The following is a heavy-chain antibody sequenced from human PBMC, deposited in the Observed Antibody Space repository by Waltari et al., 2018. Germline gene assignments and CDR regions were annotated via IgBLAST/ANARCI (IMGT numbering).Heavy chain of an antibody. CDR2: TSTSDDNT. J-gene: IGHJ4*02. D-gene: IGHD6-6*01. CDR1: GFTFSTNA. CDR3: AKDLHYIAAADY. Sequence: EVQLLESGGGLVQPGGSLRLSCAASGFTFSTNAMTWVRQAPGKGLDRVSTSTSDDNTYYADSVKGRFTISRDNSKNTLYLQMNSLTAEDTAIYYCAKDLHYIAAADYWGQGTLVTVSS. V-gene: IGHV3-23*01.